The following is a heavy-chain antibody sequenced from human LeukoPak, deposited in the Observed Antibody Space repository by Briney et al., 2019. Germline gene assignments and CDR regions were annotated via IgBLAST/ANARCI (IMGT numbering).Heavy chain of an antibody. CDR3: AKEVSQWLVHLFDY. J-gene: IGHJ4*02. CDR1: GFTFSSYA. V-gene: IGHV3-23*01. CDR2: FSGSGGST. Sequence: GGTLRLSCAASGFTFSSYAMSWVRQAPGKGLEWVSAFSGSGGSTYYEDSVKGRFTISRDNSKNTLYLQMNSLRAEDTAVYYCAKEVSQWLVHLFDYWGQGTLVTVSS. D-gene: IGHD6-19*01.